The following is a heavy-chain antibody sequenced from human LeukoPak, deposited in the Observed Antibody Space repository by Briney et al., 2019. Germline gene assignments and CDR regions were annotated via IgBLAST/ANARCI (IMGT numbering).Heavy chain of an antibody. CDR2: ISGSGGST. V-gene: IGHV3-23*01. CDR1: GFTFSSYA. CDR3: AKEALSELNDYGDYGQFDY. D-gene: IGHD4-17*01. J-gene: IGHJ4*02. Sequence: GGSLRLSCAASGFTFSSYAMSWVRQAPGKGLEWVSAISGSGGSTCYADSVKGRFTISRDNSKNTLYLQMNSLRAEDTAVYYCAKEALSELNDYGDYGQFDYWGQGTLVTVSS.